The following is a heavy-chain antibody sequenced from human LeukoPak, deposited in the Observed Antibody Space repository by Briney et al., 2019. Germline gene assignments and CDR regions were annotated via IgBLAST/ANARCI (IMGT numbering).Heavy chain of an antibody. D-gene: IGHD3-10*01. V-gene: IGHV3-7*01. CDR2: IKQDGSEK. J-gene: IGHJ6*04. CDR1: GFTFSSYW. Sequence: GGSLRLSCAASGFTFSSYWMSWVRQAPGKGLEWVANIKQDGSEKYYVDSVKGRFTISRDNAKNSLYLQMNSLRAEDTAVYYCARDHTTMVRGVISVWGKGTTVTVSS. CDR3: ARDHTTMVRGVISV.